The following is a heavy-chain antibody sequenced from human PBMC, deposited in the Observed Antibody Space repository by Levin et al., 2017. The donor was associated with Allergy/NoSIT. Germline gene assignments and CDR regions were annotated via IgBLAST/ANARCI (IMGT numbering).Heavy chain of an antibody. CDR3: ARYSAGSSCSNTDCYANFDY. D-gene: IGHD2-2*01. CDR1: GDSFNRHW. V-gene: IGHV5-51*01. J-gene: IGHJ4*02. CDR2: IYPGDSDT. Sequence: KVSCKGSGDSFNRHWIGWVRQMPGKGLEWMGTIYPGDSDTRYSPSFQGRVTISADRSISTAYLQWSSLRASDTAIYYCARYSAGSSCSNTDCYANFDYWGQGTRVTVSS.